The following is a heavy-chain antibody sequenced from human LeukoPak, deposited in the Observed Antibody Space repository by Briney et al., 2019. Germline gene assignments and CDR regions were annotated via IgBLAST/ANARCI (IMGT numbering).Heavy chain of an antibody. J-gene: IGHJ3*02. CDR1: GYSISSGYY. Sequence: SETLSLTCAVSGYSISSGYYWGWIRQPPGKGLEWIGSIYHSGSTYYNPSLKSRVTISVDTSKNQFSLKLSSVTAAVTAVYYCARVDFADAFDIWGQGTMVTVSS. CDR2: IYHSGST. CDR3: ARVDFADAFDI. V-gene: IGHV4-38-2*01.